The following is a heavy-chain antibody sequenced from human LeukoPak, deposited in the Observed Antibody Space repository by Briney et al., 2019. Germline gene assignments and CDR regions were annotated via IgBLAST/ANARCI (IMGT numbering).Heavy chain of an antibody. V-gene: IGHV4-39*07. CDR3: ARDSIGVEAGFDY. CDR1: GGSISSSSYY. CDR2: IYYSGST. D-gene: IGHD3-3*01. Sequence: PSETLSLTCTVSGGSISSSSYYWGWIRQPPGKGLEWIGSIYYSGSTYYNPSLKSRVTISVDTSKNQFSLKLSSETAADTAVYYCARDSIGVEAGFDYWGQGTLVTVSS. J-gene: IGHJ4*02.